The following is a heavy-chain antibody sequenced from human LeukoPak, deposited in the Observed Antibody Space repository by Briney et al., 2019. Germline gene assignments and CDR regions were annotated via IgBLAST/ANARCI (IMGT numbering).Heavy chain of an antibody. J-gene: IGHJ1*01. CDR1: GGSFSGYY. CDR2: INHSGST. CDR3: ARGGDGITMVRGVHAEYFQH. V-gene: IGHV4-34*01. Sequence: SETLSLTCAVYGGSFSGYYWSWIRQPPGKGLEWIGEINHSGSTNYNPSLKSRVTISVDTSKNQFSLKLSSVTAADTAVYYCARGGDGITMVRGVHAEYFQHWGQGTLVTVSS. D-gene: IGHD3-10*01.